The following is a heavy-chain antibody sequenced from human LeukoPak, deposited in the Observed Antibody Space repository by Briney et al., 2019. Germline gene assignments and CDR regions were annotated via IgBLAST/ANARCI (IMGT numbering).Heavy chain of an antibody. J-gene: IGHJ6*03. CDR2: IIPIFHTP. Sequence: SVKVSCKASGGTFSNHGISWVRQAPGQGLEWMGGIIPIFHTPNYAQKFQGRVTITADESTSTAYMELSSLRSEDTAIYYCARDLYSSSWQLYYYYMDVWGKGTTVTVSS. CDR3: ARDLYSSSWQLYYYYMDV. V-gene: IGHV1-69*13. D-gene: IGHD6-13*01. CDR1: GGTFSNHG.